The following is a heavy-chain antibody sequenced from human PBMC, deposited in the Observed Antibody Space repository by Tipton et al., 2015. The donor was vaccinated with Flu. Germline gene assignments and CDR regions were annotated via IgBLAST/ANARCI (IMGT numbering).Heavy chain of an antibody. D-gene: IGHD3-9*01. J-gene: IGHJ4*02. V-gene: IGHV3-43*01. Sequence: SLRLSCAASGFNFDEYTMHWVRQRPGGGLEWVSLINWDAGSTSYGDSVKGRFTMARDNSKNSVYLEMTSLRSEDSGLYYCGKGGMDFLTRVDSWGQGTLVIVSS. CDR2: INWDAGST. CDR1: GFNFDEYT. CDR3: GKGGMDFLTRVDS.